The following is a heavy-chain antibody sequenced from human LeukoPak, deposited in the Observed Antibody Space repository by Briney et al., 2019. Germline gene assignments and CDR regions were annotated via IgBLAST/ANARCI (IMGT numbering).Heavy chain of an antibody. Sequence: PSETLSLTCIVSGGSISSHYWSWIRQPPGKGLGWIGYGYYSGSTDYNPSLKSRVTISVDTSKNQFSLKLSSVTVADTAVYYCARGSTRPDDWGQGTLVTVSS. CDR3: ARGSTRPDD. V-gene: IGHV4-59*11. CDR1: GGSISSHY. CDR2: GYYSGST. D-gene: IGHD2/OR15-2a*01. J-gene: IGHJ4*02.